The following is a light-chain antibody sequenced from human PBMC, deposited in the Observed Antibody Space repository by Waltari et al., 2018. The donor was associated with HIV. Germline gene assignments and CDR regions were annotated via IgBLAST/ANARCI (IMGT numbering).Light chain of an antibody. V-gene: IGLV1-51*01. CDR1: SSNIGNNF. J-gene: IGLJ2*01. CDR2: ENN. CDR3: GTWDSSLSATPV. Sequence: QSVLTQPPSVSAAPGQMVTISCSGSSSNIGNNFVSWYQQLPGTAPKLLIYENNKRPSGIPDRLSGSKSGTSATLGITGLQTGDEANYYCGTWDSSLSATPVFGGGTK.